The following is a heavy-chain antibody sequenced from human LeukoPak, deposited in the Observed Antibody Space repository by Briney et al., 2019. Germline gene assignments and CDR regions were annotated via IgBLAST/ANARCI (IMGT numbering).Heavy chain of an antibody. CDR3: ASASMTRDITIFGVVIKHFQH. CDR1: GGSISSGGYY. CDR2: IYHSGST. Sequence: SQTLSLTCTVSGGSISSGGYYWSWIRQPPGKGLEWIGYIYHSGSTYYNPSLKSRVTISVDRSKNQFSLKLSSVTAADTAVYYCASASMTRDITIFGVVIKHFQHWGQGTLVTVSS. J-gene: IGHJ1*01. D-gene: IGHD3-3*01. V-gene: IGHV4-30-2*01.